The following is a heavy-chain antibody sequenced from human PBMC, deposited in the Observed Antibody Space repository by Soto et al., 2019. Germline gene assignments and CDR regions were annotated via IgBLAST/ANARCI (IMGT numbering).Heavy chain of an antibody. Sequence: VSATGALSCFAVISHSYCGWVRQPPGHGLDWVGSINHNLTTYYEPSLKGRLTISLYTSRTHFSVNLDSVTAADTAVYFCAKVRRCSGGSCSYFDPWGQGALVTVSS. V-gene: IGHV4-38-2*01. J-gene: IGHJ4*02. CDR3: AKVRRCSGGSCSYFDP. D-gene: IGHD2-15*01. CDR1: CFAVISHSY. CDR2: INHNLTT.